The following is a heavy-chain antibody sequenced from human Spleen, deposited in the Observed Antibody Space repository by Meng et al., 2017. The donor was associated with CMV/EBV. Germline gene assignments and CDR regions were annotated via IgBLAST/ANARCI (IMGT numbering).Heavy chain of an antibody. D-gene: IGHD4-23*01. CDR2: INHSGST. CDR1: GGSLTGYY. V-gene: IGHV4-34*01. Sequence: SETLSLTCAVYGGSLTGYYWSWIRQPPGKGLEWIGEINHSGSTNYNPSLKSRVTLSVDTSKNQFSLKLTSVTAADTAVYYCARFSNVHGGWGQGTLVTVSS. CDR3: ARFSNVHGG. J-gene: IGHJ4*02.